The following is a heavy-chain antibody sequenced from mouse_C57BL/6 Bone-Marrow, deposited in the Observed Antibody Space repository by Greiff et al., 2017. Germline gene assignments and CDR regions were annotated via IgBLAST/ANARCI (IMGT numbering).Heavy chain of an antibody. D-gene: IGHD2-3*01. J-gene: IGHJ3*01. CDR3: AIIYDGYWGFAY. CDR2: FHPYNDDT. Sequence: LVESGAELVKPGASVKMSCKASGYTFTTYPIEWMKQNHGKSLEWIGNFHPYNDDTKYNEKFKGKATLTVEKSSSTVYLELSRLTSDDSAVYYCAIIYDGYWGFAYWGQGTLVTVSA. V-gene: IGHV1-47*01. CDR1: GYTFTTYP.